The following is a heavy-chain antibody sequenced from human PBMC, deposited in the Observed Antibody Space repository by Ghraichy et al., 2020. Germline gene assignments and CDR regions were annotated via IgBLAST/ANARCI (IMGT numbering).Heavy chain of an antibody. CDR1: GFSLSTSGVG. V-gene: IGHV2-5*02. Sequence: SGPTLVKPTQTLTLTCTFSGFSLSTSGVGVGWIRQPPGKALEWLALIYWDDDKRYSPSLKSRLTITKDTSKNQVVLTMTNMDPVDTATYYCAHSNDYYVWGSYRYTPTYLLGYYYYGMDVWGQGTTVTVSS. D-gene: IGHD3-16*02. J-gene: IGHJ6*02. CDR2: IYWDDDK. CDR3: AHSNDYYVWGSYRYTPTYLLGYYYYGMDV.